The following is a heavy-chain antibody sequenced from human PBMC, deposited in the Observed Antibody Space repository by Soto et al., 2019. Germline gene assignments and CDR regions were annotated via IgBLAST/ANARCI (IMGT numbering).Heavy chain of an antibody. CDR3: ARDLGGNDYYYGMDV. CDR1: GYSFTTYG. Sequence: GASVKVSCKTAGYSFTTYGISWVRQAPGQGLEWMGWISGYNGNTNYAQKLQGRVTMTTDTSTSTAYMELSRLRSDDTAVYYCARDLGGNDYYYGMDVWGQGTTVTVSS. D-gene: IGHD2-15*01. V-gene: IGHV1-18*01. J-gene: IGHJ6*02. CDR2: ISGYNGNT.